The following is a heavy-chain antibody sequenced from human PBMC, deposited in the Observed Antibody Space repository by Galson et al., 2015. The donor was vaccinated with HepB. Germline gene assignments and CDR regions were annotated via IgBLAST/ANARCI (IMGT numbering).Heavy chain of an antibody. Sequence: LSLTCTVSGGSISSSNYYWGWIRQPPGKGLECIGTIYYSGSTYYNPSLQSRVTISVDTSKDQFSLKLTSVTAADTAVYFCARHRGRSSNFDYWGQGTLVTVSS. CDR1: GGSISSSNYY. D-gene: IGHD5-12*01. J-gene: IGHJ4*02. CDR2: IYYSGST. CDR3: ARHRGRSSNFDY. V-gene: IGHV4-39*01.